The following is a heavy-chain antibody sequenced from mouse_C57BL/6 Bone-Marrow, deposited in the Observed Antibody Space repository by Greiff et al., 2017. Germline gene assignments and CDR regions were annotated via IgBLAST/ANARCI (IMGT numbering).Heavy chain of an antibody. CDR1: GFNIKDDY. J-gene: IGHJ2*01. CDR3: TTYLYGSSFDY. D-gene: IGHD1-1*01. Sequence: DVKLQESGAELVRPGASVKLSCTASGFNIKDDYMHWVKQRPEQGLEWIGWIDPENGDTEYASKFQGKATITADTSSNTAYLQLSSLTSEDTAVYYCTTYLYGSSFDYWGQGTTLTVSS. CDR2: IDPENGDT. V-gene: IGHV14-4*01.